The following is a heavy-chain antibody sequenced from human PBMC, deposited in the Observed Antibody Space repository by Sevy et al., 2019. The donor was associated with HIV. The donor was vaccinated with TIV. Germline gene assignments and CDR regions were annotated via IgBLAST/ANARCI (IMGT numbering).Heavy chain of an antibody. Sequence: GGSLRLSCTGSEFTISEYYMSWIRQTPGKGLEWVSYISSSGYTIYYADSVKGRFTISRDNAKNSVYLQMNSLRAEDTAVYYCARRKGIHNWGGDRYYYMDVWGKGTTVTVSS. D-gene: IGHD7-27*01. J-gene: IGHJ6*03. CDR1: EFTISEYY. V-gene: IGHV3-11*01. CDR3: ARRKGIHNWGGDRYYYMDV. CDR2: ISSSGYTI.